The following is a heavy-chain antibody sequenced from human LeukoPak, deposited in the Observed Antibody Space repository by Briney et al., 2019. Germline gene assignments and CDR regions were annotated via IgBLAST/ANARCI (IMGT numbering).Heavy chain of an antibody. CDR2: IYSGGST. J-gene: IGHJ4*02. CDR1: GFTVSSNY. V-gene: IGHV3-66*01. Sequence: GGSLRLSCAASGFTVSSNYMSWVRQAPGKGLEWGSVIYSGGSTYYADSVKGRFTISGDNSKNTLYLQMNSLRAEDTAVYYCARVPSYSSSWLFDYWGQGTLVTVSS. D-gene: IGHD6-13*01. CDR3: ARVPSYSSSWLFDY.